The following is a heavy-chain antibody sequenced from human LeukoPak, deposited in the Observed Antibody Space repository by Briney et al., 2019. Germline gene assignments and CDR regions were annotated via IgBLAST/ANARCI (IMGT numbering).Heavy chain of an antibody. CDR2: ISGSGGST. D-gene: IGHD3-9*01. J-gene: IGHJ4*02. Sequence: GGSLRLSCAASGFTFSSYAMSWVRQAPGKGLEWVSAISGSGGSTYYADSVKGRFTISRDNAKNSLYLQMNSLRAEDTAVYYCVRDDILTGYPTPFDYWGQGTLVTVSS. V-gene: IGHV3-23*01. CDR3: VRDDILTGYPTPFDY. CDR1: GFTFSSYA.